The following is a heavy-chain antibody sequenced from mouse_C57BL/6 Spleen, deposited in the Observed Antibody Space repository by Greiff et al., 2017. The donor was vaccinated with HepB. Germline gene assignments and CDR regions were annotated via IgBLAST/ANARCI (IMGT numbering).Heavy chain of an antibody. V-gene: IGHV2-6-1*01. Sequence: VQLQQSGPGLVAPSQCLSITCTASGFSFTSYGVHWVRQPPGKGLEWLVVIWSDGSTTYNSALKSRLSISKDNSKCKVFLKMNSLQTDDTATYYCARQGYGSSYDYAMDYWGQGTSVTVSS. CDR3: ARQGYGSSYDYAMDY. D-gene: IGHD1-1*01. J-gene: IGHJ4*01. CDR1: GFSFTSYG. CDR2: IWSDGST.